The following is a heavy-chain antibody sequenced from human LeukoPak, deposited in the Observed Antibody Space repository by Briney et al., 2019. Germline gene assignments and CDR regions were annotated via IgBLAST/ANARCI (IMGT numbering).Heavy chain of an antibody. CDR2: ISGSGGST. V-gene: IGHV3-23*01. CDR3: AKDVGLGFGESNWFDP. D-gene: IGHD3-10*01. CDR1: GFTFSSYA. J-gene: IGHJ5*02. Sequence: PGGSLRLSCAASGFTFSSYAMSWVRQAPGKGPEWVSAISGSGGSTYYADSVKGRFTISRDNSKNTLYLQMNSLRAEDTAVYYCAKDVGLGFGESNWFDPWGQGTLVTVSS.